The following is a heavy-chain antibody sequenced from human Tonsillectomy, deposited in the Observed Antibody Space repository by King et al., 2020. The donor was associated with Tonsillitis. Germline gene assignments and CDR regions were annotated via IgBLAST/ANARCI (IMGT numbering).Heavy chain of an antibody. J-gene: IGHJ6*02. CDR2: VDHDGRQK. D-gene: IGHD2/OR15-2a*01. CDR3: AGVNRTTWGTHNYGMDV. V-gene: IGHV3-7*04. Sequence: VQLVESGGGLVQPGGSLRLSCAASGFTFTTYWMTWVRQPPGKGLEWVSNVDHDGRQKYYVDSVSGRLPLSRDNAKNSLNLTLNSLRVEDTAVYFCAGVNRTTWGTHNYGMDVWGQGTTVTVSS. CDR1: GFTFTTYW.